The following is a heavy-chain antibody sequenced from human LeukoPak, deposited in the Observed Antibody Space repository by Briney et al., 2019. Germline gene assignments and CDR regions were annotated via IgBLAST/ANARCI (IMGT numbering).Heavy chain of an antibody. CDR2: ISVYNGNT. Sequence: ASVKVSCKASGYTFTSYGISWVRQAPGQGLEWMGWISVYNGNTNYAQKLQGRVTMTTDTSRSTAYMELRSLRSDDTAVYYCASRVSDYGSGSFESDAFDIWGQGTMVTVSS. CDR3: ASRVSDYGSGSFESDAFDI. J-gene: IGHJ3*02. CDR1: GYTFTSYG. V-gene: IGHV1-18*01. D-gene: IGHD3-10*01.